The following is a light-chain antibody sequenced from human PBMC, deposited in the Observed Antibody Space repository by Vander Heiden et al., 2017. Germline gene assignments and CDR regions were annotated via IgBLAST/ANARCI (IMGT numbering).Light chain of an antibody. V-gene: IGKV2-28*01. CDR2: LGS. CDR1: QSLLHSNGYNY. Sequence: DIVMTQSPLSLPVTPGEPASISCRSSQSLLHSNGYNYLDWYLQKPGQSPQLLIYLGSNRASGVPDRFSGSGSGTDFTLKISRVEAEDVGVYYCRRALQTWWRFGQGVKVGIK. J-gene: IGKJ1*01. CDR3: RRALQTWWR.